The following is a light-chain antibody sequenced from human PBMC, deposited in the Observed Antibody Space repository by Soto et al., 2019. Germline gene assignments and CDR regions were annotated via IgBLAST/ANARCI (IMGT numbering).Light chain of an antibody. CDR2: WAS. V-gene: IGKV4-1*01. CDR1: QTVLYSSNNKNY. CDR3: QQYYGTPPWT. Sequence: DIVMTQSPDSLAVSLGERATINCESSQTVLYSSNNKNYLAWYQQKPGQPPKLLIYWASTRESGVPDRFSGSGSGTDFNLNISSMQAEDVAVYYCQQYYGTPPWTFGQGTKVQIK. J-gene: IGKJ1*01.